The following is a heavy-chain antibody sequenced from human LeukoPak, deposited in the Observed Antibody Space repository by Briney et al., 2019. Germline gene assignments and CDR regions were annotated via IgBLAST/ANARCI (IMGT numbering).Heavy chain of an antibody. CDR3: ARHPFATPFDY. CDR1: GGSFSGYY. D-gene: IGHD2-15*01. CDR2: AYYSGHT. J-gene: IGHJ4*02. V-gene: IGHV4-59*08. Sequence: SETLSLACAVYGGSFSGYYWSWIRQPPGKGLEWIGYAYYSGHTNYNSSLKSRVTMSLDTSKSQFSLRLSSVTAADTAVYFCARHPFATPFDYWGPGTLVTVSS.